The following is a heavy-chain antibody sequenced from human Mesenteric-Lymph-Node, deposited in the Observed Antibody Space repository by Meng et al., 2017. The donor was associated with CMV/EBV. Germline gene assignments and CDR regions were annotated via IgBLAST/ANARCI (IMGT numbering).Heavy chain of an antibody. J-gene: IGHJ4*02. D-gene: IGHD4-23*01. V-gene: IGHV4-34*01. Sequence: QVDLQEGGAGLLKPSETLSLTCAVYGGSFSGYYWSWIRQPPGKGLEWIGEINHSGSTNYNPSLKSRVTISVDTSKNQFSLKLSSVTAADTAVYYCARHQRWLKSEGGFNYWGQGTLVTVSS. CDR3: ARHQRWLKSEGGFNY. CDR2: INHSGST. CDR1: GGSFSGYY.